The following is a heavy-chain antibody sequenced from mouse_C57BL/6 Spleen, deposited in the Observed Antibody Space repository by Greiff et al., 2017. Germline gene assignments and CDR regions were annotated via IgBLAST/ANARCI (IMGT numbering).Heavy chain of an antibody. CDR2: INPSNGGT. CDR3: ARLTTSYAMDY. Sequence: QVHVKQPGTELVKPGASVKLSCKASGYTFTSYWMHWVKQRPGQGLEWIGNINPSNGGTNYNEKFKSKATLTVDKSSSTAYMQLSSLTSEDSAVYYCARLTTSYAMDYWGQGTSVTVSS. CDR1: GYTFTSYW. J-gene: IGHJ4*01. V-gene: IGHV1-53*01. D-gene: IGHD1-1*01.